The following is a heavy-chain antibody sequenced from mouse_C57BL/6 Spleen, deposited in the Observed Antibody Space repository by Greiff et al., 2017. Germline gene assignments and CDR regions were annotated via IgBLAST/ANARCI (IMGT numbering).Heavy chain of an antibody. J-gene: IGHJ2*01. D-gene: IGHD2-4*01. CDR2: IDPTDSYT. V-gene: IGHV1-50*01. CDR1: GYTFTSYW. CDR3: ARRSTMITFDY. Sequence: QVQLQQPGAELVKPGASVKLSCKASGYTFTSYWMQWVNQRPGQGLEWIGEIDPTDSYTNYNQKFKGKATLTVDTASSTAYMQLSSLTSEDSAVYYCARRSTMITFDYWGQGTTLTVSS.